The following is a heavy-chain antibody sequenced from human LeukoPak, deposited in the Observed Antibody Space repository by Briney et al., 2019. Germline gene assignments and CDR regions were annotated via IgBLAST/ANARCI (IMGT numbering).Heavy chain of an antibody. CDR1: GYTFTSYD. Sequence: ASVKVSCKASGYTFTSYDINWVRQATGQGLEWMGWMNPNSGNTGYAQKFQGRVTITRNTSISTAYMELSSLRSEDTAVYYCARGVGYCSSTSCYLFDYWGQGILVTVSS. D-gene: IGHD2-2*01. V-gene: IGHV1-8*03. CDR3: ARGVGYCSSTSCYLFDY. CDR2: MNPNSGNT. J-gene: IGHJ4*02.